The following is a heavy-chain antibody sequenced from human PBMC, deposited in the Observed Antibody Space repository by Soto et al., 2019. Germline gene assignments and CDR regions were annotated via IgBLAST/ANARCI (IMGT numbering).Heavy chain of an antibody. CDR1: GGTFSSFA. CDR3: ARDRDHTYDY. CDR2: IIPIFGTT. V-gene: IGHV1-69*01. J-gene: IGHJ4*02. Sequence: QVQLVQSGAEVKKPGSSVKVSCKASGGTFSSFAISWVRQAPGQGLEWMGGIIPIFGTTNYAQKFQGRVTITADEATSTASMEVTTLRPEDTAVYYCARDRDHTYDYWGQGTLVTVSS.